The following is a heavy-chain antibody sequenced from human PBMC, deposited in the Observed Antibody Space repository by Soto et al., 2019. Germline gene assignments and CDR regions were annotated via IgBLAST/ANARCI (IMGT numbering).Heavy chain of an antibody. D-gene: IGHD2-15*01. Sequence: QVQLQQWGAGLLKPSETLSLTCAVYGGSFSGYYWSWIRQPPGKGLEWIGEINHSGSTNYNPSLKSRVTISVDPSKTQFSLKLSSVTAADTAVYYCARGGSLLRHYYYYGMDVWGQGTTVTVSS. CDR3: ARGGSLLRHYYYYGMDV. CDR2: INHSGST. J-gene: IGHJ6*02. V-gene: IGHV4-34*01. CDR1: GGSFSGYY.